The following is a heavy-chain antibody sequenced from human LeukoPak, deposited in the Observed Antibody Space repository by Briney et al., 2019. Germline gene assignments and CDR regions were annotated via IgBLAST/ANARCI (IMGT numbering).Heavy chain of an antibody. Sequence: GASVKVSCKASGYTFTGYYMHWVRQAPGQGLEWMGWINPNSGGTNYAQKFQGRVTMTRDTSISTAYMEMSRLRSDDTAVYYCAKFDAEYIGTYSYYYYMDVWGKGTTVTVSS. V-gene: IGHV1-2*02. D-gene: IGHD1-26*01. CDR1: GYTFTGYY. CDR2: INPNSGGT. J-gene: IGHJ6*03. CDR3: AKFDAEYIGTYSYYYYMDV.